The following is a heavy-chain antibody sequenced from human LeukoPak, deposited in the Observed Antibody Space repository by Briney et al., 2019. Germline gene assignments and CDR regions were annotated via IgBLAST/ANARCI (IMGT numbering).Heavy chain of an antibody. Sequence: PGGSLRLSCAASGFTFSSYWVNWARQTPEKGLEWVANINQDASTTYYVDSVKGRFTISRDNAKNSVYLQLNSLRAEDTAVYHCAIQSTVTTNFEYWGQGTLVTVSS. CDR2: INQDASTT. CDR3: AIQSTVTTNFEY. J-gene: IGHJ4*02. CDR1: GFTFSSYW. V-gene: IGHV3-7*01. D-gene: IGHD4-17*01.